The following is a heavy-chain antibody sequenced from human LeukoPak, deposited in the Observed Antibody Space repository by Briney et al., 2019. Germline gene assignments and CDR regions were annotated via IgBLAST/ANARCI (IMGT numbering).Heavy chain of an antibody. D-gene: IGHD2-21*01. Sequence: GGSLRLSCAACGFTFSSYGMHWVRQGPGKGLEWVAVIWYDENNKYYADSVKGRFTISRDNPKNTLYLQMNSLRAEDTAVYYCARDVADAFDIWGQGTMVTVSS. CDR3: ARDVADAFDI. J-gene: IGHJ3*02. V-gene: IGHV3-33*01. CDR1: GFTFSSYG. CDR2: IWYDENNK.